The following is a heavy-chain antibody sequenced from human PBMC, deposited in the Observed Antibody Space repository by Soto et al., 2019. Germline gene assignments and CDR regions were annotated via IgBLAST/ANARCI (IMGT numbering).Heavy chain of an antibody. CDR3: AKDYSYSSYLDY. D-gene: IGHD6-13*01. Sequence: QVHLVESGGGVVQPGRSLRLSCAASGFTVSNYGMHWVRQAPGKGLEWVAIIPYDGTNTYYADSVKGRFTISRDNSKNTLDLQMNSLRPEDTAIYYCAKDYSYSSYLDYWGQGTLVTVSS. V-gene: IGHV3-30*18. CDR2: IPYDGTNT. CDR1: GFTVSNYG. J-gene: IGHJ4*02.